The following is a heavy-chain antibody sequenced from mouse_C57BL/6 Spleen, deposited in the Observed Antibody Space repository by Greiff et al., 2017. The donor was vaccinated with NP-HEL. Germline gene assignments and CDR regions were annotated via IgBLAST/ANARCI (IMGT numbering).Heavy chain of an antibody. D-gene: IGHD2-2*01. CDR2: IHPNSGST. V-gene: IGHV1-64*01. CDR1: GYTFTSYW. CDR3: ARSGGYEGIFDY. Sequence: VQLQQSGAELVKPGASVKLSCKASGYTFTSYWMHWVKQRPGQGLEWIGMIHPNSGSTNYNEKFKSKATLTVDKSSSTAYMQLSSLTSEDSAVYYCARSGGYEGIFDYWGQGTTLTVSS. J-gene: IGHJ2*01.